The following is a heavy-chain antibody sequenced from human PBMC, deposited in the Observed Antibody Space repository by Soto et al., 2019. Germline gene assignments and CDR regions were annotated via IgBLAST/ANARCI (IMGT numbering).Heavy chain of an antibody. V-gene: IGHV4-39*01. CDR2: IYYSGST. CDR3: ARGVIVVVPATNNWFDP. D-gene: IGHD2-2*01. Sequence: SETLSLTCTVSGGSISSSSYYWGWIRQPPGKGLEWIGSIYYSGSTYYNPSLKSRVTISVDTSKNQFSLKLSSVTAADTAVYYCARGVIVVVPATNNWFDPWGQGTLVT. CDR1: GGSISSSSYY. J-gene: IGHJ5*02.